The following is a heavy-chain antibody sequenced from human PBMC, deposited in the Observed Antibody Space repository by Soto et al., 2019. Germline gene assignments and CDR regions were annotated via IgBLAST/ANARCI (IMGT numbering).Heavy chain of an antibody. CDR3: ARHTPHCSSTSCHYGAFNI. D-gene: IGHD2-2*01. Sequence: SETLSLTCTVSGGSISSYYWSWIRQPPGKGLERIGYIYYTGSTNYNPSLKSRVTMSVDTSKNQFFLRLRSVTAGDTAVYYCARHTPHCSSTSCHYGAFNIWGQGTVVTVSS. CDR2: IYYTGST. CDR1: GGSISSYY. J-gene: IGHJ3*02. V-gene: IGHV4-59*08.